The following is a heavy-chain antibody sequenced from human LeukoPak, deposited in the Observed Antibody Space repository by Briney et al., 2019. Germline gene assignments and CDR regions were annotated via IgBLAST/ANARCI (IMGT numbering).Heavy chain of an antibody. CDR1: AYTFTGYY. D-gene: IGHD3-3*01. CDR2: VDPEDGET. Sequence: ASVKVSCTASAYTFTGYYMHWVQQAPGKGLEWMGRVDPEDGETIYAEKFQGRVTITADTSTDTAYMELSSLRSEDTAVYYCAGFWSGYYDAFDIWGQGTMVTVSS. V-gene: IGHV1-69-2*01. J-gene: IGHJ3*02. CDR3: AGFWSGYYDAFDI.